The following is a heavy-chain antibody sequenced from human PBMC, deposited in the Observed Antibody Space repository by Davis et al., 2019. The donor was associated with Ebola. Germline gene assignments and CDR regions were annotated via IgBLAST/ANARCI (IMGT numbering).Heavy chain of an antibody. Sequence: PGGSLRLSCAASGFSFSDYGMHWIRQAPGKGLEWVTFIRHDGNKEFYADSVKGRFTISRDNSKNTLYLQMNSLRGEDTTVYYCAKDLIGTYFHYWGQGTLVTVSP. CDR3: AKDLIGTYFHY. J-gene: IGHJ4*02. CDR1: GFSFSDYG. CDR2: IRHDGNKE. D-gene: IGHD1-1*01. V-gene: IGHV3-30*02.